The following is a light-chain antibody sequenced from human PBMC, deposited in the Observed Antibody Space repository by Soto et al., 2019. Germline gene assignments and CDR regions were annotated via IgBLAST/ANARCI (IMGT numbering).Light chain of an antibody. CDR1: SSEVGAFNY. CDR3: GSYTTYSPFV. J-gene: IGLJ1*01. CDR2: DVS. V-gene: IGLV2-14*03. Sequence: QAVLTQHDSVAGSPGQVITISFSGTSSEVGAFNYVSWYQQHPGKAPKLMIYDVSNRPSGVSNRFSGSKSGNTASLTISGLQPEDEADYYCGSYTTYSPFVFGSGTQVTVL.